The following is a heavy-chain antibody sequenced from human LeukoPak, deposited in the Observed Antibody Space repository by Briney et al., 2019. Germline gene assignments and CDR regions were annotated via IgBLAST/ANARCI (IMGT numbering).Heavy chain of an antibody. J-gene: IGHJ4*02. CDR1: GDSISNNY. D-gene: IGHD1-26*01. V-gene: IGHV4-59*01. CDR3: ARGALNSGSYSFDY. Sequence: SETLSLTCSVSGDSISNNYWSWIRQPPGKGLEWIANIYYSGSTNYNPSLKSRVTISLDTSMNQFSLNLNSVTAAGTAMYYCARGALNSGSYSFDYWGQGTLVTVSS. CDR2: IYYSGST.